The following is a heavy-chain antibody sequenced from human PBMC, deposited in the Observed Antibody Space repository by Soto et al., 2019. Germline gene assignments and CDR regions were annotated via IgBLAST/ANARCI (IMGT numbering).Heavy chain of an antibody. CDR3: ARSSLYGDYLYYFDY. J-gene: IGHJ4*02. D-gene: IGHD4-17*01. Sequence: QVQLQESGPGLVKPSQTLSLTCTVSGGSISSGGYYWSWIRQHPGKGLEWIGYIYYSGSTYYNPSLKSRVTISVDTSKNQLSLKLSSVTAADTAVYYCARSSLYGDYLYYFDYWGQGTLVTVSS. CDR1: GGSISSGGYY. CDR2: IYYSGST. V-gene: IGHV4-31*03.